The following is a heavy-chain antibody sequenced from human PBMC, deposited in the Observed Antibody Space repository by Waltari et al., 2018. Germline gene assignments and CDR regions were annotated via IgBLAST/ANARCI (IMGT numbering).Heavy chain of an antibody. CDR3: ARVRYYDASYYYYYGMDV. D-gene: IGHD3-3*01. Sequence: QVQLQQWGAGLLKPSETLPPTCAVYGGSFSGYYCSWIRQPPGKGREWIGEINHSGSTNYNPSLKSRVTISVDTSKNQFSLKLSSVTAADTAVYYCARVRYYDASYYYYYGMDVWGQGTTVTVSS. CDR2: INHSGST. J-gene: IGHJ6*02. V-gene: IGHV4-34*01. CDR1: GGSFSGYY.